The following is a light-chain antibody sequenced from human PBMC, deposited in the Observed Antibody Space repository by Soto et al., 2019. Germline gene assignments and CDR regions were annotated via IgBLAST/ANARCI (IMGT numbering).Light chain of an antibody. CDR1: QGISSY. CDR3: QQTFNFPIT. V-gene: IGKV1-39*01. Sequence: DIQMTQSPSSLSASVGDRVTITCRASQGISSYLAWYQQKPGKAPKLLIYAASSLQSGVPSRFSGSGSATDFALTISSLQPEDFATYYCQQTFNFPITFGQGTRLEIK. J-gene: IGKJ5*01. CDR2: AAS.